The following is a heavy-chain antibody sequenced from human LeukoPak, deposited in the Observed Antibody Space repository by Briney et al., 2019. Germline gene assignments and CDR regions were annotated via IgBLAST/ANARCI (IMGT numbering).Heavy chain of an antibody. Sequence: PGGSLRLSCVASVLTFSNDGMRWVRQAPGKGVWSGSFIRYDGINKYYPDSVKGRFTISRDNSKNTLYLHMNSLRAEDTAVYYCAKDIATMRWLRPDPSVDYWGQGTLVIVSS. CDR2: IRYDGINK. CDR1: VLTFSNDG. CDR3: AKDIATMRWLRPDPSVDY. V-gene: IGHV3-30*02. J-gene: IGHJ4*02. D-gene: IGHD5-12*01.